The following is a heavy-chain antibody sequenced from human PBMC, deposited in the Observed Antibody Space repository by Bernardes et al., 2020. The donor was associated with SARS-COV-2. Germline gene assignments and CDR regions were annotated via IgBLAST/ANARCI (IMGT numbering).Heavy chain of an antibody. V-gene: IGHV3-7*03. Sequence: GSLRLSCAASGFTFSSYWMSWVRQAPGKGLEWVANIKQDGSEKYYVDSVKGRFTISRDNAKNSLYLQMNSLRAEDTAVYYCARDLFAAAAGTYYYYGMDVWGQGTTVTVSS. CDR2: IKQDGSEK. CDR3: ARDLFAAAAGTYYYYGMDV. J-gene: IGHJ6*02. D-gene: IGHD6-13*01. CDR1: GFTFSSYW.